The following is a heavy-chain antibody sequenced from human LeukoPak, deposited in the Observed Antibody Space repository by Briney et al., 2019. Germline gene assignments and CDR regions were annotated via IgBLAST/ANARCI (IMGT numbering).Heavy chain of an antibody. J-gene: IGHJ5*02. D-gene: IGHD3-10*01. CDR1: GGSISSYY. V-gene: IGHV4-59*01. CDR2: IYYSGST. CDR3: ARELSRYYYGSGSYYNEWFDP. Sequence: SETLSLTCTVSGGSISSYYWSWIRQPPGKGLEWIGYIYYSGSTNYNPSLKSRVTISVDTSKNQFSLKLSSVTAADTAVYYCARELSRYYYGSGSYYNEWFDPWGQGTLVTVSS.